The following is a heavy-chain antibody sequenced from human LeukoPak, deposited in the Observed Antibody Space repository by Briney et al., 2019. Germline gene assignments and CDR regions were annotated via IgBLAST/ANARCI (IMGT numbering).Heavy chain of an antibody. J-gene: IGHJ4*02. CDR1: GFTFSSYA. CDR2: IGGTGAGT. D-gene: IGHD3-22*01. Sequence: GGSLRLSCAGSGFTFSSYAMSWVRQAPGKGLEWVSSIGGTGAGTKYADSVKGRFTISRDNSKNTMYLQMNSLRAEDTAVYYCAKDPGAYYYDSSAYYFDSWGQGTLVTVSS. V-gene: IGHV3-23*01. CDR3: AKDPGAYYYDSSAYYFDS.